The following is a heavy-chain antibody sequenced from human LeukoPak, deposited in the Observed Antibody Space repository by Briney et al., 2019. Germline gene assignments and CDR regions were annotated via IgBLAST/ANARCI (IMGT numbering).Heavy chain of an antibody. V-gene: IGHV4-31*02. Sequence: LRLSCAASGFTFSSSAMSWIRQHPGKGLEWIGYIYYSGSTYYNPSLKSRVTISVDTSKNQFSLKLSSVTAADTAVYYCARVSYDSSGYYRDYWGQGTLVTVSS. J-gene: IGHJ4*02. D-gene: IGHD3-22*01. CDR1: GFTFSSSA. CDR2: IYYSGST. CDR3: ARVSYDSSGYYRDY.